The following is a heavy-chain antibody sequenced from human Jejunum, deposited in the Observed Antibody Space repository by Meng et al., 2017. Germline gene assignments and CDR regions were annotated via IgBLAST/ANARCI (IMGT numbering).Heavy chain of an antibody. CDR1: GFTFSNAW. CDR3: ARVWSGGYTYGYV. CDR2: IKEDGSTK. J-gene: IGHJ4*02. D-gene: IGHD5-18*01. V-gene: IGHV3-7*01. Sequence: GGSLRLSCAASGFTFSNAWMSWLRQAPGKGLEWVANIKEDGSTKNYLDSVKGRFTISRDNAKNSLYLQMNSLRGEDTAVYYCARVWSGGYTYGYVWGQGTLVTVSS.